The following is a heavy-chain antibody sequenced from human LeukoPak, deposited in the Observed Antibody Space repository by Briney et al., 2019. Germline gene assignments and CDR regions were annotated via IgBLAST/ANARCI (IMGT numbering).Heavy chain of an antibody. CDR1: GGTFISYA. CDR3: AKQDYGDYVGAFDI. J-gene: IGHJ3*02. D-gene: IGHD4-17*01. V-gene: IGHV1-69*06. Sequence: PSVKVSCKASGGTFISYAISWVRQAPGQGLEWMGGIIPIFGTANYAQKFQGRVTITADKSTSTAYMELSSLRSEDTAVYYCAKQDYGDYVGAFDIWGQGTMVTVSS. CDR2: IIPIFGTA.